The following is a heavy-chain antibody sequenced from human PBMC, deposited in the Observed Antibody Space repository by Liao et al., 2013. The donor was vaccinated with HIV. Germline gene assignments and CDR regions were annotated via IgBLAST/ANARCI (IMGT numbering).Heavy chain of an antibody. CDR2: ITDSGGG. V-gene: IGHV4-34*01. CDR3: ARGPLAGDIDY. CDR1: GGSLSGYQ. D-gene: IGHD1-26*01. Sequence: QVHLQQWGAGLLKPSETLSLTCAVYGGSLSGYQWSWIRQSPAKGLEWIGEITDSGGGKYNPALKSRVTMSVDTSKKQFALKVRSATAADTAVYYCARGPLAGDIDYWGQGTLVTVSS. J-gene: IGHJ4*02.